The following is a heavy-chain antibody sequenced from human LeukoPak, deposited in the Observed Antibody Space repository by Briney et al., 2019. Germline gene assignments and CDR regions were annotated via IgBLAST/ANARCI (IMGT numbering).Heavy chain of an antibody. Sequence: GGSLRLSCGASGFTFSSYWMTWVRQAPGKGLEWVANMNEDGSEEYYVDSVKGRFTVSRDNAKNSLYLQMNSLRADDTAVYYCARTLRTFNWFDPWGQGTLVTVSS. CDR3: ARTLRTFNWFDP. V-gene: IGHV3-7*01. J-gene: IGHJ5*02. D-gene: IGHD3-16*01. CDR2: MNEDGSEE. CDR1: GFTFSSYW.